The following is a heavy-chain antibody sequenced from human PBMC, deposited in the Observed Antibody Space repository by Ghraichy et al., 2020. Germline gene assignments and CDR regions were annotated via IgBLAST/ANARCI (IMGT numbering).Heavy chain of an antibody. CDR3: AKGHSSSSIGWFDP. J-gene: IGHJ5*02. Sequence: GGSLRLSCAASGFTFDDYAMHWVRQAPGKGLEWVSGISWNSGSIGYADSVKGRFTISRDNAKNSLYLQMNSLRAEDTALYYCAKGHSSSSIGWFDPWGQGTLVTVSS. CDR2: ISWNSGSI. V-gene: IGHV3-9*01. CDR1: GFTFDDYA. D-gene: IGHD6-6*01.